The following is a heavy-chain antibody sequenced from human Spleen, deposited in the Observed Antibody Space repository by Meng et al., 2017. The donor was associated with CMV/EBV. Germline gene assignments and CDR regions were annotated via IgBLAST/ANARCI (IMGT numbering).Heavy chain of an antibody. D-gene: IGHD6-13*01. J-gene: IGHJ4*02. Sequence: AHLQGAGPDPFKPSGTLSLTRTFFGGSISSYYWSWIRQPAGKGLEWIGRIYTSGSTNYNPSLKSRVAMSVDTSKNQFSLKLSSVTSADTAVYYCERAGEAGYSSSWALDYWGQGTLVTVSS. CDR1: GGSISSYY. V-gene: IGHV4-4*07. CDR2: IYTSGST. CDR3: ERAGEAGYSSSWALDY.